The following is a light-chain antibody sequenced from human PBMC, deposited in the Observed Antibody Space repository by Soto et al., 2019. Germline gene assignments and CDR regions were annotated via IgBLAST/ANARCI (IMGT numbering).Light chain of an antibody. CDR1: NSNIGAGHA. V-gene: IGLV1-40*01. CDR2: DNN. CDR3: QSYDNDLSVV. J-gene: IGLJ2*01. Sequence: SVLTQPPSVSGAPGQRVTISCTGSNSNIGAGHAAQWYQQPPGTTPKLLIYDNNRRPSGVPVRFSGSRSGTSASLAITGLQAEDEADYYCQSYDNDLSVVFGGGTKLTVL.